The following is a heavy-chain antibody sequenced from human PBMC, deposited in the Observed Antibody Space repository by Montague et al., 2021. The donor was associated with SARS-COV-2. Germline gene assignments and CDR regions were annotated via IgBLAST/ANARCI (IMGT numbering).Heavy chain of an antibody. J-gene: IGHJ4*02. Sequence: SETLSLTCTVSGVSVTDYYWSWIRQPPGKGLEWVGDVLYNKGTNFNPSLKSRVAISVDTSKNQFSLRLTSVTAADTAFYYCARHPHYVGFNGPPDFWDQGTLVTVSS. V-gene: IGHV4-59*08. CDR2: VLYNKGT. CDR1: GVSVTDYY. D-gene: IGHD2-8*01. CDR3: ARHPHYVGFNGPPDF.